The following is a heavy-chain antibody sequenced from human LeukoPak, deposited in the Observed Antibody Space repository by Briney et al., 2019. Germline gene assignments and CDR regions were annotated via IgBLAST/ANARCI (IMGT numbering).Heavy chain of an antibody. CDR1: GATISNFY. Sequence: PSEALSLTCMVSGATISNFYWNWMRQPPGKGLEFIGDVYYTGSTNYTPALESRVTISLDTSKNEYFLKMSSVTAADTAVYYCARVPVYFGMDVWGEGTRVTVSS. CDR3: ARVPVYFGMDV. J-gene: IGHJ6*04. D-gene: IGHD2-21*01. V-gene: IGHV4-59*01. CDR2: VYYTGST.